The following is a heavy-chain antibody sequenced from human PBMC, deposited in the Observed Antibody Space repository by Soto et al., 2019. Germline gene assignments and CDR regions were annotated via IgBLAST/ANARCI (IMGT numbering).Heavy chain of an antibody. CDR1: GGSMSEYF. D-gene: IGHD3-10*01. Sequence: SETLSLTCSVSGGSMSEYFWSWIRQSPGKGLEWIGYIYYLGSTDYNPSLKSRVTISVDTSKRQFSLRLTSVTAADTAVYYCARDGYDGSGSPYPAYWGPGTQVTVS. CDR2: IYYLGST. J-gene: IGHJ4*02. CDR3: ARDGYDGSGSPYPAY. V-gene: IGHV4-59*01.